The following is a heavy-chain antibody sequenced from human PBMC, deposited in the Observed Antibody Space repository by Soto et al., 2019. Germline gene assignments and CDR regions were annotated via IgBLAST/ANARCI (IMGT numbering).Heavy chain of an antibody. D-gene: IGHD3-10*01. V-gene: IGHV4-31*03. CDR3: ARDRRSYYGSGTLDV. Sequence: QVQLLESGPGLVKPSQTLSLTCTVSGASISSGGYYWSWIRQHPGKGLEWIGYIYHIGITYYKPSLKRRITIXXDXSXKQVSLRLRSVTAADTAVYYCARDRRSYYGSGTLDVWGQGTTVTVSS. CDR1: GASISSGGYY. CDR2: IYHIGIT. J-gene: IGHJ6*02.